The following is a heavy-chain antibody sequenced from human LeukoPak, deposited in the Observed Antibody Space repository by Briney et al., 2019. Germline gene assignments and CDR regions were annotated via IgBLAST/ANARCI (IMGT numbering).Heavy chain of an antibody. CDR1: GFTFNDHA. CDR2: ISGSGGST. V-gene: IGHV3-23*01. CDR3: ARGGQNFDFWRFDY. J-gene: IGHJ4*02. D-gene: IGHD3-3*01. Sequence: GGSLTLSCAVSGFTFNDHAMSWVRQAPGKGLEWVSSISGSGGSTYYADYVKGRSTISGDNSKNVVYFEMHSLRGEDTAVYFCARGGQNFDFWRFDYWGQGTLVVVSS.